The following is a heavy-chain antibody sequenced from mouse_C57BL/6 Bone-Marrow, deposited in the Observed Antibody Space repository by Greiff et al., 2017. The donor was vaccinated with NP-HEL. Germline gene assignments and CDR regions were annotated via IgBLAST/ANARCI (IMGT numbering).Heavy chain of an antibody. CDR1: GFAFTDYY. D-gene: IGHD3-2*02. J-gene: IGHJ4*01. CDR3: ARYKTAQVYYAMDY. Sequence: EVMLVESGGGLVQPGGSLSLSCAASGFAFTDYYMSWVRQPPGKALEWLGFIRNKANGYTTEYSASVKGRFTISRDNSQSILYLQMNALRAEDSATYYCARYKTAQVYYAMDYWGQGTSVTVSS. CDR2: IRNKANGYTT. V-gene: IGHV7-3*01.